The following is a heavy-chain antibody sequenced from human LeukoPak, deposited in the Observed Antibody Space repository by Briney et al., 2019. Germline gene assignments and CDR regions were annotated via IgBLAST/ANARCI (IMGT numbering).Heavy chain of an antibody. CDR2: IKSDGKSI. V-gene: IGHV3-7*01. CDR3: ARAQRHNWNYLVYYFDY. J-gene: IGHJ4*02. D-gene: IGHD1-7*01. Sequence: GGSLRLSCAVSGFTFSRHWMSWVRQAPGKGLEWVASIKSDGKSIYYLDSVKGRFTISRDNAKNSLYLQMNTLRAEDMAVYYCARAQRHNWNYLVYYFDYWGQGTLVTVSS. CDR1: GFTFSRHW.